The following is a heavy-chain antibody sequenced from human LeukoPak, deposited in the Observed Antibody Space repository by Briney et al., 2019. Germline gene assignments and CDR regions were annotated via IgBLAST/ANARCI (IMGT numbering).Heavy chain of an antibody. J-gene: IGHJ6*03. CDR1: GGTFSSYA. D-gene: IGHD6-13*01. V-gene: IGHV1-2*02. CDR3: ARVGSSWRRYFDYYYMDV. Sequence: ASVKVSCKASGGTFSSYAISWVRQAPGQGLEWMGWINPNSGGTNYAQKFQGRVTMTRDTSIRTAYMELSRLRSDDTAMYYCARVGSSWRRYFDYYYMDVWGKGTTVTVSS. CDR2: INPNSGGT.